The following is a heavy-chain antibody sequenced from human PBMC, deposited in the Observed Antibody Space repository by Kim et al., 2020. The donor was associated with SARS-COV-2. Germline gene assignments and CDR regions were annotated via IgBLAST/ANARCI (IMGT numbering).Heavy chain of an antibody. J-gene: IGHJ4*02. CDR1: GGSISSTSYY. CDR2: IFYSGST. V-gene: IGHV4-39*01. D-gene: IGHD6-19*01. Sequence: SETLSLTCTVSGGSISSTSYYWGWIRQPPGKGLEWIGTIFYSGSTYYNPSLKSRVTISVDTSKNQFSLKLSSVTAADTAVYSCARPSLSGWIDYWGQGTLVTVSS. CDR3: ARPSLSGWIDY.